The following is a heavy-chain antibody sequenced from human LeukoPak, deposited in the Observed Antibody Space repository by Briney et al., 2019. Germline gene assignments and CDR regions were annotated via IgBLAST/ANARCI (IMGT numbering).Heavy chain of an antibody. V-gene: IGHV4-34*01. CDR2: INHSGST. CDR1: GGSFSGYY. J-gene: IGHJ4*02. CDR3: ARGGIKDY. Sequence: MSSETLSLTCAVYGGSFSGYYWSWIRQPPGKGLEWIGEINHSGSTNYRPSLKSRVTISVDTSKNQFSLKLSSVTAADTAVYYCARGGIKDYWGQGTLVTVSS. D-gene: IGHD5-24*01.